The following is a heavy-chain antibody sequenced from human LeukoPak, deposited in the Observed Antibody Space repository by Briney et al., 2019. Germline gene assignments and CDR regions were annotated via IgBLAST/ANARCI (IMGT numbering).Heavy chain of an antibody. CDR1: GFTFSNYG. CDR3: AKGVVAATNAAYYGMDV. Sequence: GGSLKLSCAASGFTFSNYGMHWVRQAPGKGLEWVAVISYDESDKYYADSVKGRFTISRDNSKNTLYLQMNSLRPEDTAVYYCAKGVVAATNAAYYGMDVWGQGTTVTVSS. CDR2: ISYDESDK. D-gene: IGHD2-15*01. V-gene: IGHV3-30*18. J-gene: IGHJ6*02.